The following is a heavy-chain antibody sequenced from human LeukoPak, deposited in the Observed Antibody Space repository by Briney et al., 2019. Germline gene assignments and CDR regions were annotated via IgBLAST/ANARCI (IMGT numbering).Heavy chain of an antibody. CDR3: ARGLTRSIVGATTGLGAFDI. CDR2: INPNSGGI. D-gene: IGHD1-26*01. Sequence: ASVKVSCKASGYSFTGYYLHWVRQAPGQGLEWMGWINPNSGGINYAQKFQGRVTMTRDTSISTAYMELSRLRSDDTAVYYCARGLTRSIVGATTGLGAFDIWGQGTMVTVSS. CDR1: GYSFTGYY. J-gene: IGHJ3*02. V-gene: IGHV1-2*02.